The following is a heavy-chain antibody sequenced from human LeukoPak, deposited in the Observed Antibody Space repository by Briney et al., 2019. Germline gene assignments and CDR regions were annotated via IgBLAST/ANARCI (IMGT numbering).Heavy chain of an antibody. Sequence: PSETLSLTCTVSGGSISSSSYYWGWIRQPPGKGLEWIGSIYYSGSTYYNPSLKSRVTISVDTSKNQFSLKLSSVAAADTAVYYCARGSLAAGERRDFDYWGQGTLVTVSS. D-gene: IGHD6-13*01. J-gene: IGHJ4*02. CDR1: GGSISSSSYY. CDR3: ARGSLAAGERRDFDY. V-gene: IGHV4-39*07. CDR2: IYYSGST.